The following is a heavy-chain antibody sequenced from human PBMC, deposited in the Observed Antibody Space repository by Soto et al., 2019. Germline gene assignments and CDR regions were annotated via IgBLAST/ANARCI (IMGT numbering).Heavy chain of an antibody. Sequence: ASVKVSCKASGGTFSSYAISWVRRAPGQGLEWMGGIIPIFGTANYAQKFQGRVTITADESTSTAYMELSSLRSEDTAVYYCARWVFGVVSGDVWGQGTTVTVSS. D-gene: IGHD3-3*01. V-gene: IGHV1-69*13. CDR1: GGTFSSYA. CDR2: IIPIFGTA. CDR3: ARWVFGVVSGDV. J-gene: IGHJ6*02.